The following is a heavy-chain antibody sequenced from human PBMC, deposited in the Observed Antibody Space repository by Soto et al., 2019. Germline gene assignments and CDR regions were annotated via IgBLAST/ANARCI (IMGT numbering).Heavy chain of an antibody. J-gene: IGHJ4*02. CDR1: GYSISSGYY. CDR2: IYHSGST. V-gene: IGHV4-38-2*01. Sequence: KASETLSLTCAVSGYSISSGYYWGWIRQPPGKGLEWIGSIYHSGSTYYNPSLKSRVTISVDTSKNQFSLKLSSVTAADTAVYYCARGFELQWEYYFDYWGQGTLVTVSS. D-gene: IGHD1-7*01. CDR3: ARGFELQWEYYFDY.